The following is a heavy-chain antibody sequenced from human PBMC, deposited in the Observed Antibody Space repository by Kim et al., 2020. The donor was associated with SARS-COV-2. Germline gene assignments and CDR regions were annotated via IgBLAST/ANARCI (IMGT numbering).Heavy chain of an antibody. V-gene: IGHV5-51*01. CDR3: ARQTAGDVVGATPPRH. D-gene: IGHD1-26*01. CDR2: ICPGDSQT. Sequence: GESLKISCKGSGYNFIAYCVAWVRPMPGKGLEWMGIICPGDSQTRYSPSFQGQVTMSADKSISTAYLQRNRLKASDTAMYYCARQTAGDVVGATPPRHWGQGTLVTVSS. J-gene: IGHJ4*02. CDR1: GYNFIAYC.